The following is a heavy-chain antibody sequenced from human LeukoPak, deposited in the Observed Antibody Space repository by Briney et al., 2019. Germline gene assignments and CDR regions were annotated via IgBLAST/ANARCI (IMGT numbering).Heavy chain of an antibody. CDR2: FDPEDGET. Sequence: ASVKVSCKVSGYTLTELSMHWVRQAPGKGLEWMGGFDPEDGETIYAQKFQGRVTITADKSTSTAYMELSSLRSEDTAVYYCASALDDPGAFDIWGQGTMVTVSS. V-gene: IGHV1-24*01. CDR1: GYTLTELS. D-gene: IGHD5-24*01. J-gene: IGHJ3*02. CDR3: ASALDDPGAFDI.